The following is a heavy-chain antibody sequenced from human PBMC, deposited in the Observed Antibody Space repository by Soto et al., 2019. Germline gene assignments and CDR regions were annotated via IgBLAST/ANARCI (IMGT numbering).Heavy chain of an antibody. J-gene: IGHJ4*02. V-gene: IGHV4-34*01. Sequence: SETLSLTCAVYGGSLSDYNWSWIRQSPGKGLEWIGEINHSGGTNYNPSLTSRATLSVDTSKNQFSLKLSSVTAADTAMYYCARWLRHYYFEYWGQGTLVTVSS. CDR2: INHSGGT. CDR3: ARWLRHYYFEY. D-gene: IGHD5-12*01. CDR1: GGSLSDYN.